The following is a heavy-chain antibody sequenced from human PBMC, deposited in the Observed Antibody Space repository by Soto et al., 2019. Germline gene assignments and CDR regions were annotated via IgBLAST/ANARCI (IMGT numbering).Heavy chain of an antibody. CDR1: GFTFTNYA. Sequence: EVQLLESGGGLVQPGGSLRLSCAASGFTFTNYAMTWVRQAPGKGLEWVSISSGSGSGGSTNYADSVKGRFTISRDNSKNPLYLQMTNLRVEDTAVYYCAKDRDDYRNYVFDYWGQGTLVTVSS. CDR2: SSGSGSGGST. V-gene: IGHV3-23*01. D-gene: IGHD4-4*01. CDR3: AKDRDDYRNYVFDY. J-gene: IGHJ4*02.